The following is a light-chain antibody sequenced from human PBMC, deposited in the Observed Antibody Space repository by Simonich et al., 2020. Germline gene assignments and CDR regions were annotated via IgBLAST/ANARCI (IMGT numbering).Light chain of an antibody. CDR2: WAS. CDR3: QQYYSTPPT. J-gene: IGKJ1*01. CDR1: QSVLYISHNKNY. V-gene: IGKV4-1*01. Sequence: DIVMTQSPDSLAVSLGERATINCKSSQSVLYISHNKNYLAWYQQKQGQPPKLLIYWASTRESGVPDRFSGSGSGTDFTLTISSLQAEDVAVYYCQQYYSTPPTFGQGTKVEIK.